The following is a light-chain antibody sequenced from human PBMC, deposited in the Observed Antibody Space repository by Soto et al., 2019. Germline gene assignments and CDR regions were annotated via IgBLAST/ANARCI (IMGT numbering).Light chain of an antibody. Sequence: EVVLTQAPDTLSLPPGERATLSCRASQSISSYLAWYQQKPGQAPRLLIYGASSRASGVPDTFSGSGSGSDFNRTMRRVDSEDIPRRYCKQYARSPRTFCQGAKV. J-gene: IGKJ1*01. CDR2: GAS. CDR1: QSISSY. CDR3: KQYARSPRT. V-gene: IGKV3-20*01.